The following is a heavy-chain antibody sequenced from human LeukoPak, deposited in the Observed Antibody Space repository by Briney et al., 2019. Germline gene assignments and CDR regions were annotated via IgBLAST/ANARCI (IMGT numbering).Heavy chain of an antibody. D-gene: IGHD3/OR15-3a*01. CDR1: GFTFNRYW. J-gene: IGHJ6*02. V-gene: IGHV3-74*03. CDR3: VSLDGVYCYHMDV. Sequence: PGGSLRLSCAASGFTFNRYWMHWVRQAPGKGLVWVSRISPDGNSATYADSVKGRFTISRDNAKNTLYLQMNSLRAEDSAVYYCVSLDGVYCYHMDVWGQGTTVIVSS. CDR2: ISPDGNSA.